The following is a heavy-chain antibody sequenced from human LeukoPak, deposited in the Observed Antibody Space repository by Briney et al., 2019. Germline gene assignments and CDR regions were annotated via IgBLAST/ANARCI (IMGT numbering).Heavy chain of an antibody. CDR3: AKDITLRGVAAPGR. J-gene: IGHJ4*02. CDR2: ISWDGGST. Sequence: GGSLRLSCAASGFTFDDYTMHWVRHAPGKGLEWVSLISWDGGSTYYADSVKGRFTISRDDSKNSLYLQVNSLRTEDTALYYCAKDITLRGVAAPGRWGQGTLVTVSS. V-gene: IGHV3-43*01. CDR1: GFTFDDYT. D-gene: IGHD2-15*01.